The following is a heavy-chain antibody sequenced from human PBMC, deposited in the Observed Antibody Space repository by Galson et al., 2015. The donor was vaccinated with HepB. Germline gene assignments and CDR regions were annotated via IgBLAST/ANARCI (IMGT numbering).Heavy chain of an antibody. CDR3: AKLTGTIYYYGLDV. J-gene: IGHJ6*02. D-gene: IGHD1-20*01. Sequence: CAIFGDSVSNNNAARNWIRQSPSRGLEWLGRIYYRAKWYNDYAESVRSRITINPDTSKNQFSLHLNSVTPEDTAVYFCAKLTGTIYYYGLDVCGQGTTVTVSS. V-gene: IGHV6-1*01. CDR1: GDSVSNNNAA. CDR2: IYYRAKWYN.